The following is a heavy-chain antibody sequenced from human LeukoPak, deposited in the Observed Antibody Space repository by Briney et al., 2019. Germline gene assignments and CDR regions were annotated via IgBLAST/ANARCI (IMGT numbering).Heavy chain of an antibody. J-gene: IGHJ3*02. CDR1: GFTVSSNY. CDR2: IYSGGST. Sequence: GGSLRLSCAASGFTVSSNYMSWVRQAPGKGLEWVSVIYSGGSTYYADSVKGRFTISRHNSKNTLYLQMNSLRAEDTAVYYCAXXXXXXXXXXSQRNDAFDIWGQGTMVTVSS. V-gene: IGHV3-53*04. CDR3: AXXXXXXXXXXSQRNDAFDI. D-gene: IGHD1-14*01.